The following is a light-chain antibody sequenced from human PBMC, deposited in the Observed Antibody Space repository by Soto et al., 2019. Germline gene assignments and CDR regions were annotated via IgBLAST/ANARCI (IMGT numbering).Light chain of an antibody. CDR2: AAS. J-gene: IGKJ4*01. Sequence: DIRMTQSPSSVSASVGDRVTITCRASQDISTWLAWYQQKPGRAPKLLIYAASTLQSGVPSRFSDSGSWTDFTLTISSLQPEDFPTYYCQHANSFPLIFGGGTKVEIK. CDR1: QDISTW. V-gene: IGKV1-12*01. CDR3: QHANSFPLI.